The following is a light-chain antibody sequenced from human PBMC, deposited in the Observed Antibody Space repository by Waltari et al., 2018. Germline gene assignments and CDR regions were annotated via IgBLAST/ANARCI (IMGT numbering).Light chain of an antibody. V-gene: IGKV4-1*01. CDR2: WAS. CDR3: QHYYEHPRT. J-gene: IGKJ1*01. CDR1: HSILSRNNKYNY. Sequence: IVVTQSPDSLAVSLGERDTLPSTSSHSILSRNNKYNYLAWFQHKPGQPPKMLIYWASIRESGVPDRFSGSGSGTDFALTISSLQAEDVAIYYCQHYYEHPRTFGQGTKVEIK.